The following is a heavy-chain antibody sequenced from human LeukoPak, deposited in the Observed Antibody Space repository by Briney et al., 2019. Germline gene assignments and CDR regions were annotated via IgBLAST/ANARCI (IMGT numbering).Heavy chain of an antibody. J-gene: IGHJ5*02. CDR3: ARGKQQLHWFDP. CDR2: INHSGST. D-gene: IGHD6-13*01. Sequence: SETPSLTCAVYGGSFSGYYWSWIRQPPGKGLEWIGEINHSGSTNYNPSLKSRVTISVDTSKNQFSLKLSSVTAADTAVYYCARGKQQLHWFDPWGQGTLVTVSS. V-gene: IGHV4-34*01. CDR1: GGSFSGYY.